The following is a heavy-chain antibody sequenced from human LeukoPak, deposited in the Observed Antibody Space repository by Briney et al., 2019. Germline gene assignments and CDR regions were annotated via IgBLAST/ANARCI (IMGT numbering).Heavy chain of an antibody. J-gene: IGHJ4*02. V-gene: IGHV3-21*01. CDR2: ISSSGNYI. Sequence: PGGSLRLSCAASGFTFSSYSVNWVRQAPGKGLERVSSISSSGNYIYYADSMKGRFTISRDNAKNSLYLQMNSLRAEDTAVYYCARDTAVSDFDYWGRGTLVTVSS. D-gene: IGHD4-23*01. CDR3: ARDTAVSDFDY. CDR1: GFTFSSYS.